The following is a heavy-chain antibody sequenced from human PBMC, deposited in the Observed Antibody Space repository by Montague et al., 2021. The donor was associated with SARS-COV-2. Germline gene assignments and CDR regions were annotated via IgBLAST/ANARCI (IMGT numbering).Heavy chain of an antibody. CDR3: ARDRGQTYYVILTGRAFSVDFANGMDV. CDR1: GGSVSSGSYY. Sequence: SETLSLTCTVSGGSVSSGSYYWSWIRQPPGKGLEWIGYIYYSGSTNYNPSLKSRVTISVDTSKNQFSLKLSSVTAADTAVYYCARDRGQTYYVILTGRAFSVDFANGMDVWGQGTTVTVSS. J-gene: IGHJ6*02. V-gene: IGHV4-61*01. CDR2: IYYSGST. D-gene: IGHD3-9*01.